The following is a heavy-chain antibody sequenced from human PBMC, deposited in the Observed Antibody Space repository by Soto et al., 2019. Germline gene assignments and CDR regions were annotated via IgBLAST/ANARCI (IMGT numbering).Heavy chain of an antibody. CDR3: ASAIADACFDN. CDR2: INAANGNT. D-gene: IGHD6-13*01. V-gene: IGHV1-3*01. CDR1: GYIITIDD. Sequence: SVKRDRKASGYIITIDDIHWVSQAPGQRLEWMGRINAANGNTKYSQRFQGRVTVTRDASANTAYMDLSSLRSEDTAVYYCASAIADACFDNWGQGTQVTVSS. J-gene: IGHJ4*02.